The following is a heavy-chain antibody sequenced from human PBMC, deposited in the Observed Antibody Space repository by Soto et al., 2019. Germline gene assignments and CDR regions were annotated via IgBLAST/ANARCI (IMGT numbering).Heavy chain of an antibody. CDR2: IIGSGRKT. CDR1: GFTFSSHD. Sequence: EVQLLESGGGLVQPGGSLRLSCAASGFTFSSHDMSWVRQTPGKGLHWVSGIIGSGRKTYYTDSVRGRFTISRDNSKNTVFLQLNSLRTEDTAVYFCAKNGLNDSPSAIDSWGQGTLVTVSS. D-gene: IGHD1-1*01. V-gene: IGHV3-23*01. CDR3: AKNGLNDSPSAIDS. J-gene: IGHJ4*02.